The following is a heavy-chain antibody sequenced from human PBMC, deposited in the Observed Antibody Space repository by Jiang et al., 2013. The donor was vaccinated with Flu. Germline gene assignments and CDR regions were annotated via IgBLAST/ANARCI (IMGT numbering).Heavy chain of an antibody. D-gene: IGHD6-19*01. CDR3: ARIFSNRSGWYGDY. J-gene: IGHJ4*02. Sequence: LLKPSETLSLTCAVYGGSFSGYYWSWIRQPPGKGLEWIGEINHSGSTNYNPSLKSRVTISVDTSKNQFSLKLSSVTAADTAVYYCARIFSNRSGWYGDYWGQGTLVTVSS. V-gene: IGHV4-34*01. CDR1: GGSFSGYY. CDR2: INHSGST.